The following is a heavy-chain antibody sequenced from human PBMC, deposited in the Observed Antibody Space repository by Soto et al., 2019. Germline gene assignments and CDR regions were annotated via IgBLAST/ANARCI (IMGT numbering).Heavy chain of an antibody. CDR2: INPSGGST. Sequence: ASVKVACKASGYTFTSYYMHSVRQAPGQGLEWMGIINPSGGSTSYAQKFQGRVTMTMDTSTSTVYMELSSLRSEDTAVYYCARSPDYYDSSGYYWPGDFDIRGQGSMDSV. J-gene: IGHJ3*02. CDR3: ARSPDYYDSSGYYWPGDFDI. CDR1: GYTFTSYY. D-gene: IGHD3-22*01. V-gene: IGHV1-46*01.